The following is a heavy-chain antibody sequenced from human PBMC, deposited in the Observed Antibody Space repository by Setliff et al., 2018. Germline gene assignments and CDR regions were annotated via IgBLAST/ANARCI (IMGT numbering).Heavy chain of an antibody. CDR1: GFTFSSYA. CDR3: AKDSTGRDAFDI. J-gene: IGHJ3*02. Sequence: PGGSLRLSCEASGFTFSSYAMNWVRQAPGKGLEWVSGIRSNGGATYYAQSVKGRFTISRDNSKSTLYLGLDSLRAEDTAIYYCAKDSTGRDAFDIWGHGTMVTVSS. V-gene: IGHV3-23*01. CDR2: IRSNGGAT.